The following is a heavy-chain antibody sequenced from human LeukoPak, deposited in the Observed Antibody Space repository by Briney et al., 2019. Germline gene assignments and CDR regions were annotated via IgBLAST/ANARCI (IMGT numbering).Heavy chain of an antibody. CDR1: GFTFSSYW. J-gene: IGHJ3*02. V-gene: IGHV3-7*01. D-gene: IGHD3-22*01. Sequence: GGSLRLSCAASGFTFSSYWMSWVRQAPGKGLEWVANIKQDGSEKYYVDSVKGRFTISRDNAKNSLYLQMNSLRAEDTAVYYCAREGDQGYYYDSTGGGNAFDIWGQGTMVTVSS. CDR2: IKQDGSEK. CDR3: AREGDQGYYYDSTGGGNAFDI.